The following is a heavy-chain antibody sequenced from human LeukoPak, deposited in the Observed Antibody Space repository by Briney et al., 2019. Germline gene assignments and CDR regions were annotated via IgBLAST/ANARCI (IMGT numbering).Heavy chain of an antibody. CDR2: INHSGST. V-gene: IGHV4-34*01. Sequence: PSETLSLTCAVYGGSFSGYYWSWIRQPPGKGLEWIGEINHSGSTNYNPSLKSRVTISVDTSKNQFSLKLSSVTAADTAVYYCARGGFLEWLYWFDPWGQGTLVTASS. J-gene: IGHJ5*02. CDR3: ARGGFLEWLYWFDP. CDR1: GGSFSGYY. D-gene: IGHD3-3*01.